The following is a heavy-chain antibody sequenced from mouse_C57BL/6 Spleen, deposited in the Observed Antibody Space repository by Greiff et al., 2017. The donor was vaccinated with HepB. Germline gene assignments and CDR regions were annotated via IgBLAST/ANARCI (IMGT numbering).Heavy chain of an antibody. CDR3: ARGGKEDWFAY. CDR1: GFSLTSYG. V-gene: IGHV2-2*01. CDR2: IWSGGST. J-gene: IGHJ3*01. Sequence: QVQLQQSGPGLVQPSQSLSITCTVSGFSLTSYGVHWVRQSPGKGLEWLGVIWSGGSTDYNAAFISRLSISKDNSKSQVFFKMNSLQADDTAIYYCARGGKEDWFAYWGQGTLVTVSA.